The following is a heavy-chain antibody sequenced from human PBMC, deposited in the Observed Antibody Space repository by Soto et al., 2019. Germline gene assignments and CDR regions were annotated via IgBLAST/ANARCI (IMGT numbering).Heavy chain of an antibody. CDR3: AKLHIARFPPPYYFDY. CDR1: GFTFSSYA. Sequence: EVQLLESGGGLVQPGGSLRLSCAASGFTFSSYAMSWVRQAPGKGLEWVSAISGSGGSTYYADSVKGRFTISRDNSKNTLYLQMNSLRAEDTGVYYCAKLHIARFPPPYYFDYWVQGTLVTVSS. D-gene: IGHD3-3*01. CDR2: ISGSGGST. J-gene: IGHJ4*02. V-gene: IGHV3-23*01.